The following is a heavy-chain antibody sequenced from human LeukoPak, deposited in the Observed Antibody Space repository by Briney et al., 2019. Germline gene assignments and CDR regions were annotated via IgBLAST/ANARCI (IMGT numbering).Heavy chain of an antibody. CDR2: IYYSGST. D-gene: IGHD3-10*01. V-gene: IGHV4-39*01. J-gene: IGHJ4*02. CDR1: GGSIRIANYY. CDR3: ARRRFGEPTGN. Sequence: SETLSLTCTVSGGSIRIANYYWEWIRQSPGKGLEWIGSIYYSGSTYYNPSLKSRVTISVDTSKNQLSLKLSSLTAADTAVYYCARRRFGEPTGNWGQGTLVTVSS.